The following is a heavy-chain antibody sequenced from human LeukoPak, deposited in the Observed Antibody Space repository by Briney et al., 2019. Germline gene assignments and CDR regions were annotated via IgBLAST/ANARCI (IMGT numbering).Heavy chain of an antibody. CDR1: GFTFSRYW. CDR2: ISYDGSNK. Sequence: GGSLRLSCAVSGFTFSRYWMTWVRQAPGKGLEWVAVISYDGSNKYYADSVKGRFTISRDNSKNTLYLQMNSLRAEDTAVYYCAKPALGATYYFDYWGQGTLVTVSS. J-gene: IGHJ4*02. D-gene: IGHD1-26*01. V-gene: IGHV3-30*18. CDR3: AKPALGATYYFDY.